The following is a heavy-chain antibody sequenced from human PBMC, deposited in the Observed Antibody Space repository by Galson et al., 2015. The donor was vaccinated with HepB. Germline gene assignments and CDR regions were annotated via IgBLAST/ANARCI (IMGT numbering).Heavy chain of an antibody. CDR3: ARHSAALAGTRVGAYDI. Sequence: SETLSLTCTVSGGSTSGYYWSWIRQPPGKGLEWIAYIYYSGTTTYSPSLKSRVTISVDTSKNQFSLKLNSVTAADTAVYYCARHSAALAGTRVGAYDIWGQGTMVTVSS. V-gene: IGHV4-59*08. D-gene: IGHD6-19*01. CDR2: IYYSGTT. J-gene: IGHJ3*02. CDR1: GGSTSGYY.